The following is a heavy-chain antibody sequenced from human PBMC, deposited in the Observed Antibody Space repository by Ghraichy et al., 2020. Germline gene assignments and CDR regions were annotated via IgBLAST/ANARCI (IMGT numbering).Heavy chain of an antibody. CDR1: GFTFRNYV. Sequence: LSLTCAASGFTFRNYVMSWVRQTPGKGLEWVAAISGNGGRTHYADSVEGRFTVSRDNFKNTVSLEMNSLRAEDTAIYYCAKDDSSGYYSPFDSPNFFDYWGQGALVTVSS. D-gene: IGHD3-22*01. V-gene: IGHV3-23*01. CDR2: ISGNGGRT. CDR3: AKDDSSGYYSPFDSPNFFDY. J-gene: IGHJ4*02.